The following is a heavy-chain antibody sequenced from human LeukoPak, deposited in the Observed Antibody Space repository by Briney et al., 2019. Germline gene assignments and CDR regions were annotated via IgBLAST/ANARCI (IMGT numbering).Heavy chain of an antibody. CDR3: AKDLMRDRWFGES. J-gene: IGHJ5*02. CDR1: GFTFSYYG. D-gene: IGHD3-10*01. V-gene: IGHV3-30*02. Sequence: GGSLRLSCAASGFTFSYYGMHWVRQAPGKGLEWVAFIRYDGNDKFYAESVKGRFTISRDSSRNTLFLQMNSLRPEDTAVYYCAKDLMRDRWFGESWGQGTLVTVSS. CDR2: IRYDGNDK.